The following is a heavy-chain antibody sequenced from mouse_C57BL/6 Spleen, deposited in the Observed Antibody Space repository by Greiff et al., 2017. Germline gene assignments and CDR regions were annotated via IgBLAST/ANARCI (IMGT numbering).Heavy chain of an antibody. CDR2: IYPGSGNT. J-gene: IGHJ3*01. CDR1: GYTFTDYY. D-gene: IGHD2-4*01. Sequence: QVHVKQSGAELVRPGASVKLSCKASGYTFTDYYINWVKQRPGQGLEWIARIYPGSGNTYYNEKFKGKATLTAEKSSSTAYMQLSSLTSEDSAVYFCARSEYDDDAWFAYWGQGTLVTVSA. CDR3: ARSEYDDDAWFAY. V-gene: IGHV1-76*01.